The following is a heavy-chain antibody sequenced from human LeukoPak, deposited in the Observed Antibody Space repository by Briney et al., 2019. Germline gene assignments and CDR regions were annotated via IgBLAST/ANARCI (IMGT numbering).Heavy chain of an antibody. CDR2: IYPGDSDT. CDR3: ATSESQTRFDY. V-gene: IGHV5-51*01. J-gene: IGHJ4*02. Sequence: GESLKTSSKGSGYSSTSYWIGWVRQMPGKGLEWMGIIYPGDSDTRYSPSFQGRVTISADKSINTAYLRWSSLKASDTAMYYCATSESQTRFDYWGQGTLVTVSS. CDR1: GYSSTSYW. D-gene: IGHD1/OR15-1a*01.